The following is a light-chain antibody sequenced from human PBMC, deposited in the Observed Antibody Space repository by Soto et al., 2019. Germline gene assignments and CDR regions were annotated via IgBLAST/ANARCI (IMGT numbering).Light chain of an antibody. J-gene: IGKJ1*01. V-gene: IGKV3-15*01. CDR3: QYYSDRLRT. CDR2: AAS. Sequence: EIVMTPSPATLSVYPGERATLSCSPSQNVGSDLAWYQQRPGQAPRLLVYAASTRATGIPARFSASGSGTEFTLAVSSLQSEDFAVYYCQYYSDRLRTFGQGTKVEIK. CDR1: QNVGSD.